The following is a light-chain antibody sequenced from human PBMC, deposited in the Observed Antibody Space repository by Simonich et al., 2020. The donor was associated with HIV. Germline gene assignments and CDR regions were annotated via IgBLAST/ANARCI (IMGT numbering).Light chain of an antibody. Sequence: QSALTQPPSASGSPGQSVHISCTGTRSAVGSYQLVSWYQQHPGKAPKLMIYEGSKRPTGVSNRFSGSKYRNTASLTVSGLQAEDEADYYCSSYAGSKVFGGGTKLTVL. CDR1: RSAVGSYQL. J-gene: IGLJ3*02. V-gene: IGLV2-8*01. CDR2: EGS. CDR3: SSYAGSKV.